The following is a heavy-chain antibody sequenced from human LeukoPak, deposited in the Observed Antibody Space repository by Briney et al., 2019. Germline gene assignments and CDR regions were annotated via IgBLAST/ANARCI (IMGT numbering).Heavy chain of an antibody. D-gene: IGHD6-6*01. CDR2: MNPNSGNT. V-gene: IGHV1-8*01. Sequence: VSVNVSCKATGYTFTSYDINWVRQATGQGLEWMGWMNPNSGNTGYAQKFQGRVTMTRNTSISTAYMELSSLRSDDTAVYYCARDMSIAARLDYWGQGTLVTVSS. J-gene: IGHJ4*02. CDR1: GYTFTSYD. CDR3: ARDMSIAARLDY.